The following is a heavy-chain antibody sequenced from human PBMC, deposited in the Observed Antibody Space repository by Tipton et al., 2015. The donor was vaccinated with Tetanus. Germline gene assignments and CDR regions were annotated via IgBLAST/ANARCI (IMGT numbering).Heavy chain of an antibody. CDR1: GFTFNNYV. CDR2: ISDSGDST. CDR3: VKQPLIYSSGPS. Sequence: SLRLSCAASGFTFNNYVMTWVRQAPGKGLEWVSTISDSGDSTYYADSVKGRFTISRDNSKNTLFLQMNSLRAEDTALYYCVKQPLIYSSGPSGGQGTLVTFSS. V-gene: IGHV3-23*01. J-gene: IGHJ4*02. D-gene: IGHD6-19*01.